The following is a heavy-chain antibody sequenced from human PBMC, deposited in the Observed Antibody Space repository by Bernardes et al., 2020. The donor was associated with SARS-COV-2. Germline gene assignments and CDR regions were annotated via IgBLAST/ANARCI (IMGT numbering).Heavy chain of an antibody. J-gene: IGHJ6*02. CDR2: IYYSGST. CDR1: GGSISSISYY. D-gene: IGHD5-18*01. CDR3: ARGVDTAMVYYYYYGMDV. Sequence: SETLSLTCTVSGGSISSISYYWGWLRQPPGKGLEWIGSIYYSGSTYYNPSLKSRVTIPVDTSKNQFSLKLSSVTAADTAVYYCARGVDTAMVYYYYYGMDVWGQGTTVTVSS. V-gene: IGHV4-39*01.